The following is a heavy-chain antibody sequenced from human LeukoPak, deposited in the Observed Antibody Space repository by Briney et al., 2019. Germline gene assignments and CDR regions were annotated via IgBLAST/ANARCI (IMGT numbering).Heavy chain of an antibody. CDR1: GGSISSYY. J-gene: IGHJ4*02. Sequence: SETLSLTCTVSGGSISSYYWSWIRQPPGKGLEWIGYIYYSGSTNYNPSLKSRVTISVDTSKNQFSLKLSSVTAADTAVYYCARDLLVQDYRVVVTPGDYWGQGTLVTVSS. CDR3: ARDLLVQDYRVVVTPGDY. V-gene: IGHV4-59*12. CDR2: IYYSGST. D-gene: IGHD3-22*01.